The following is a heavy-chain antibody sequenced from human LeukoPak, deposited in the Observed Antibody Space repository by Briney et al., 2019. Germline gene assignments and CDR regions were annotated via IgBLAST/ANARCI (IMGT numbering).Heavy chain of an antibody. V-gene: IGHV3-30-3*01. CDR3: ARLDDFWSGLDY. CDR1: GFTFSSYA. CDR2: ISYDGSNK. J-gene: IGHJ4*02. D-gene: IGHD3-3*01. Sequence: GGSLRLSCAASGFTFSSYAMHWVRQAPGKGLEWVAVISYDGSNKYYADSVKGRFTISRDNSKNTLYLQMNSLRAEDTAVYYCARLDDFWSGLDYWGQGTLVTVSS.